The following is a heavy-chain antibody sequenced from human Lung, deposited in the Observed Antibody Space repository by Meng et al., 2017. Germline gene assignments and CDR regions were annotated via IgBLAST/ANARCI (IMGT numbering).Heavy chain of an antibody. CDR2: MSFDGAQI. Sequence: LVESGGGVVQPGGSLRLSCAASGFTFNTYAMHWVRQAPGKGLEWVSLMSFDGAQIYYSDSVRGRFTISRDNSKNTLYLQMNSLRAEDTAVYYCARDKPPNDVWGRGTLVTVSS. CDR1: GFTFNTYA. V-gene: IGHV3-30*01. J-gene: IGHJ2*01. CDR3: ARDKPPNDV.